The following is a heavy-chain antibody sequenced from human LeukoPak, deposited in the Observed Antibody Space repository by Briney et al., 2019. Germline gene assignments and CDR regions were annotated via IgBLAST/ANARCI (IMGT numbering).Heavy chain of an antibody. D-gene: IGHD5-18*01. CDR2: IYYSGST. CDR3: ARLGNTAYPFNYYYGMDV. CDR1: GGSISSSSYY. Sequence: SETLSLTCTVSGGSISSSSYYWGWIRQPPGKGLEWIGYIYYSGSTNYNPSLKSRVTISVDTSKNQFSLKLSSVTAADTAVYYCARLGNTAYPFNYYYGMDVWGQGTTVTVSS. V-gene: IGHV4-61*05. J-gene: IGHJ6*02.